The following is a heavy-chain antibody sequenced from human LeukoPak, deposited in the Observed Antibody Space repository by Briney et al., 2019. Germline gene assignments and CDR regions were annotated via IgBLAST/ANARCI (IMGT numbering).Heavy chain of an antibody. Sequence: PSETLSLTCTVSGGSISSYYWSWIRQPPGKGLEWIGYIYYSGSTNYNPSLKSRVTISVDTSKNQFSLKLSSVTDADTAVYYCARRGGYDWNSSWFDPWGQGTLVTVSS. CDR1: GGSISSYY. CDR2: IYYSGST. V-gene: IGHV4-59*08. D-gene: IGHD5-12*01. J-gene: IGHJ5*02. CDR3: ARRGGYDWNSSWFDP.